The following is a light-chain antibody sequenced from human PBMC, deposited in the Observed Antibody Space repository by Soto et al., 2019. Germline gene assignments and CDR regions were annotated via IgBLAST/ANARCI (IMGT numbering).Light chain of an antibody. Sequence: EIVLTQSPGTLSLSPGERATLSCRASQSVSSNYLAWYQQKPGQTPRLLIYGASSRATGIPDRFSGSGSGTDFTLTISRLEPEDIAVYYFQQYGSSPYTFGQGTKLEIK. CDR1: QSVSSNY. CDR2: GAS. V-gene: IGKV3-20*01. CDR3: QQYGSSPYT. J-gene: IGKJ2*01.